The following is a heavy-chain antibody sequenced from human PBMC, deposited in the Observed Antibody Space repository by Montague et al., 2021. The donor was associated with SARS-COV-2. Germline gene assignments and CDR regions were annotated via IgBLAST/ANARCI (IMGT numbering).Heavy chain of an antibody. Sequence: TLSLTCTVSGGSISSGGYYWSWIRQHPGKGLEWIGYIYYSGSTYYTPSLKSRVTISVDTSKNQFSLKLSSVTAADTAVYYRARLTAGYCSGGSCYWGTGFDYWGQGTLVTVSS. CDR2: IYYSGST. CDR3: ARLTAGYCSGGSCYWGTGFDY. J-gene: IGHJ4*02. V-gene: IGHV4-31*03. D-gene: IGHD2-15*01. CDR1: GGSISSGGYY.